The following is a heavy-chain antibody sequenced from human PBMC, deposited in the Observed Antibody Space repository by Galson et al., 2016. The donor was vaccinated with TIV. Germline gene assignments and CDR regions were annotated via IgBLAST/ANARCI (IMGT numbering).Heavy chain of an antibody. CDR1: GGTFNIYA. J-gene: IGHJ5*02. D-gene: IGHD3-10*01. CDR2: ILPIFGAA. V-gene: IGHV1-69*13. Sequence: SVKVSCKASGGTFNIYAISWVRQAPGQGLEWMGGILPIFGAATYAQKFQGRVTITADESTDTAYVELNSLTAEDTAVYYCARATNYYDNWFDPWGQGTLVTVSS. CDR3: ARATNYYDNWFDP.